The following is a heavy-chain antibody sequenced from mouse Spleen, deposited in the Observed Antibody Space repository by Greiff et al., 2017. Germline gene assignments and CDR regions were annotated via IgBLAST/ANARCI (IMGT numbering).Heavy chain of an antibody. CDR3: ASNPSYYYDGTFDY. CDR2: INSNGGST. D-gene: IGHD1-1*02. J-gene: IGHJ2*01. CDR1: GFTFSSYA. Sequence: EVKLEESGGGLVKPGGSLKLSCAASGFTFSSYAMSWVRQTPEKRLEWVAAINSNGGSTYYPDTVKDRFTISRDNAKNTLYLQMSSLRSEDTALYYCASNPSYYYDGTFDYWGQGTTLTVSS. V-gene: IGHV5-6-2*01.